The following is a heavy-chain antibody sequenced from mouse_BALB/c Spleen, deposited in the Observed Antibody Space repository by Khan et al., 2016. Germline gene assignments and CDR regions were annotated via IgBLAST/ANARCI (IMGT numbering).Heavy chain of an antibody. CDR2: IRLKSNNYAT. CDR1: GFTFSNYW. CDR3: TRDGYLDV. J-gene: IGHJ1*01. Sequence: EVKLEVSGGGLVQPGGSMKLSCVASGFTFSNYWMNWVRQSPEKGLEWVAEIRLKSNNYATHYAESVKGRFTIPRDDSKSSVYLQMDNLRAEGTGIYYCTRDGYLDVWGAGTTVTVSS. V-gene: IGHV6-6*02.